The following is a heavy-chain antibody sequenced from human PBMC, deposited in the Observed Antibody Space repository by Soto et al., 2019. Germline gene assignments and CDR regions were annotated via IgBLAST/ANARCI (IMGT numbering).Heavy chain of an antibody. D-gene: IGHD4-17*01. CDR2: ISITGDST. Sequence: GGSLRLSCAASGFTFSTYALSWVRQAPGKGLEWLSVISITGDSTYYADSVKGRFTISRDNSKDTLYLQMTSLRADDTAVYYCARAPTPTTTVMAYWGQGTLVTVSS. V-gene: IGHV3-23*01. CDR1: GFTFSTYA. J-gene: IGHJ4*02. CDR3: ARAPTPTTTVMAY.